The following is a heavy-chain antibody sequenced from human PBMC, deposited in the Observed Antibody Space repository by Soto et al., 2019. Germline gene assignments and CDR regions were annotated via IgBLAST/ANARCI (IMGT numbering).Heavy chain of an antibody. CDR3: ASGLIVGATPWFDP. Sequence: SETLSLTCAVYGGSFSGYYWSWIRQPPGKGLEWIGEINHSGSTNYNPSLKSRVTISVDTSKNQFSLKLSSVTAADTAVYYCASGLIVGATPWFDPWGQGTLVTVS. V-gene: IGHV4-34*01. CDR1: GGSFSGYY. J-gene: IGHJ5*02. CDR2: INHSGST. D-gene: IGHD1-26*01.